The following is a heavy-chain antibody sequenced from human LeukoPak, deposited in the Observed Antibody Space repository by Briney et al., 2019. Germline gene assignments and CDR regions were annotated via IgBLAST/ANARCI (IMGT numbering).Heavy chain of an antibody. D-gene: IGHD6-19*01. J-gene: IGHJ3*02. CDR3: ARDGGWYNAFDI. V-gene: IGHV4-4*07. CDR2: VYTSGNT. CDR1: GGSISSYY. Sequence: PSETLSLTCTVSGGSISSYYWNWIRQPAGKGLEWIGRVYTSGNTNYNPSLKSRVTMSVDTSKNQFSLKLSSVTAADTAVYYCARDGGWYNAFDIWGQGTMVTVSS.